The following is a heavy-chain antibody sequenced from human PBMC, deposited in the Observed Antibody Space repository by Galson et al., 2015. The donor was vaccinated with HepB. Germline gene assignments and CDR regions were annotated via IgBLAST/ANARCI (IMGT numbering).Heavy chain of an antibody. CDR1: GDSFSNYW. CDR3: AKEAGP. CDR2: IYLDDSDT. J-gene: IGHJ5*02. V-gene: IGHV5-51*01. Sequence: QSGAEVKKPGESLKISCKVSGDSFSNYWIGWVRLMPGKGLEWMGLIYLDDSDTRYSPSFQGQVTISADKSISTAYLQWSSLRASDTATYYCAKEAGPWGQGTLVTVSS.